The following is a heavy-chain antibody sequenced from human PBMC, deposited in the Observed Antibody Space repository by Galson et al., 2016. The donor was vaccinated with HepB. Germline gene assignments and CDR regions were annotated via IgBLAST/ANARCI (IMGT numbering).Heavy chain of an antibody. CDR1: GFIFSDYA. CDR2: IRDKPEVYPT. Sequence: SLRLSCAASGFIFSDYAVHWVRQASGKGLEWVGRIRDKPEVYPTAYAASVRGRFIISRDDSKNKAFLQMIDLRAEDTAIYYCSRLPDAGTVEVPYDYWGQGTLVTVSS. J-gene: IGHJ4*02. V-gene: IGHV3-73*01. D-gene: IGHD2-15*01. CDR3: SRLPDAGTVEVPYDY.